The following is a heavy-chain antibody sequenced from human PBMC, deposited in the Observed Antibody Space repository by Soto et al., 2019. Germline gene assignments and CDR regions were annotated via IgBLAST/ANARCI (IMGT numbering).Heavy chain of an antibody. CDR1: GFTFTSSA. V-gene: IGHV1-58*02. CDR3: AAGHYQLLTNFDY. Sequence: ASVKVSCKASGFTFTSSAMQWVRQARGQRLEWIGWIVVGSGNTNYAQKFQERVTITRDMSTSTAYMELSSLRSEDTAVYYCAAGHYQLLTNFDYWGQGTLVTVSS. D-gene: IGHD2-2*01. J-gene: IGHJ4*02. CDR2: IVVGSGNT.